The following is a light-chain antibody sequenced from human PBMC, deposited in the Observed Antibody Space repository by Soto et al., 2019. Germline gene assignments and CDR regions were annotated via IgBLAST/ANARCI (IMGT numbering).Light chain of an antibody. V-gene: IGLV2-14*01. CDR3: SSYTSSTSYV. Sequence: QSALTQPASVSGSPGQSITISCIGTSSDVGGYNYVSWYQQHPGKAPKLMIYEVTNRPSGVSNRFSGSKSGNTASLTSSGLQAEDEADYYCSSYTSSTSYVFGTGTKVTVL. CDR1: SSDVGGYNY. J-gene: IGLJ1*01. CDR2: EVT.